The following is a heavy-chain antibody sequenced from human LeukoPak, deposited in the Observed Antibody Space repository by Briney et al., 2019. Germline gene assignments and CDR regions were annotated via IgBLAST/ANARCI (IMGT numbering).Heavy chain of an antibody. Sequence: ASVKVSCKASGYTFTGYYMHWVRQAPGRGLEWMGWINPNSGGTNYAQKFQGRVTMTRDTSISTAYMELSRLRSDDTAVYYCARPNYYDSSGPPDYWGQGTLVTVSS. CDR3: ARPNYYDSSGPPDY. CDR1: GYTFTGYY. CDR2: INPNSGGT. V-gene: IGHV1-2*02. J-gene: IGHJ4*02. D-gene: IGHD3-22*01.